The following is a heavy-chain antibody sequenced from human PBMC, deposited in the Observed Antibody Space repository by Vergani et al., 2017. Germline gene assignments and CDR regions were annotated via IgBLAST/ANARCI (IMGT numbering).Heavy chain of an antibody. CDR1: GGSISSSSYY. CDR3: ARANYDFWSGSVINWFDP. D-gene: IGHD3-3*01. V-gene: IGHV4-39*01. Sequence: QLQLHESGPGLVQPSETLSLTRTVSGGSISSSSYYWGWIRPPPGAGLEWIWSIYYSWSTYYNPSLKSRVTISVDTSKNQFSLKLSAGTAADTAVYYCARANYDFWSGSVINWFDPWGQGTLVTVSS. J-gene: IGHJ5*02. CDR2: IYYSWST.